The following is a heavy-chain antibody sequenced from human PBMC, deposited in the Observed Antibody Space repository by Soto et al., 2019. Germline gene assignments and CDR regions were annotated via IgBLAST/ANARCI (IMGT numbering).Heavy chain of an antibody. CDR2: ISYDGSNK. D-gene: IGHD3-22*01. CDR1: GFTFSSYA. V-gene: IGHV3-30-3*01. CDR3: ATPVVVISV. Sequence: QVQLVESGGGVVQPGRSLRLSCAASGFTFSSYAMHWVRQAPGKGLEWVAVISYDGSNKYYADSVKGRFTISRDNSKNTLYLQMNRLRAEDTAVYYCATPVVVISVWGQGTLVTVSS. J-gene: IGHJ4*02.